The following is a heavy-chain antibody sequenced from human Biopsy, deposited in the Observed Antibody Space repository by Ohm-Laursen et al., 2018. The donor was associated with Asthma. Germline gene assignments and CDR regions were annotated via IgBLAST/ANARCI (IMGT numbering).Heavy chain of an antibody. D-gene: IGHD2-15*01. V-gene: IGHV1-69*01. Sequence: SSVKVSCKSLGGTFNTYVIGWVRQAPGQGLEWMGGINSVFGTTTYPQKFQDRVTITADDSTSTVYMELSSLRSEDTAVYYCARKAGACIRRNCYSLDFWGQGTLVTVSS. CDR3: ARKAGACIRRNCYSLDF. CDR2: INSVFGTT. CDR1: GGTFNTYV. J-gene: IGHJ4*02.